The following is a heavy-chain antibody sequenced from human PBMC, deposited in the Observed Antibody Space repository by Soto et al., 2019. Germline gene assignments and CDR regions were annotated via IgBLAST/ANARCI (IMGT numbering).Heavy chain of an antibody. CDR1: GFTFSSYA. Sequence: PGGYLRLSCSASGFTFSSYAMHWVRQSPGKGLEYVSAISSNGGSTYYADSVKGRFTISRDNSKNTLYLQMSSMRADDTAVYYCVKDSTYNDYISGYYTAKGHSHNWGQGTRVTV. D-gene: IGHD3-22*01. J-gene: IGHJ4*02. V-gene: IGHV3-64D*06. CDR2: ISSNGGST. CDR3: VKDSTYNDYISGYYTAKGHSHN.